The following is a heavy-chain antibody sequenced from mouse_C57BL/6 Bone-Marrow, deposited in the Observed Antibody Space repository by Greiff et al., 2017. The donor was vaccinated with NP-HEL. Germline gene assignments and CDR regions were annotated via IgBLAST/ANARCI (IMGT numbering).Heavy chain of an antibody. V-gene: IGHV1-82*01. CDR3: ARGYYGSLFAY. J-gene: IGHJ3*01. Sequence: VQLQQSGPELVKPGASVKISCKASGYAFSSSWMNWVKQRPGKGLEWIGRIYPGDGDTNYNGKFKGKATLTADKSSSTAYMQLSSLTSEDSAVYFCARGYYGSLFAYWGQGTLVTVSA. D-gene: IGHD1-1*01. CDR2: IYPGDGDT. CDR1: GYAFSSSW.